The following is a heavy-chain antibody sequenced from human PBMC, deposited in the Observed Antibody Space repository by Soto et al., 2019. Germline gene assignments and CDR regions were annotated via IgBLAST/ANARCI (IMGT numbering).Heavy chain of an antibody. CDR3: AKDRSDIVVVPAALYYYYGMDV. Sequence: GGSLRFSCAASGFTFSSYGMHWVRQAPGKGLEWVAVISYDGSNKYYADSVKGRFTISRDNSKNTLYLQMNSLRAEDTAVYYCAKDRSDIVVVPAALYYYYGMDVWGQGTTVTVSS. J-gene: IGHJ6*02. V-gene: IGHV3-30*18. CDR1: GFTFSSYG. CDR2: ISYDGSNK. D-gene: IGHD2-2*01.